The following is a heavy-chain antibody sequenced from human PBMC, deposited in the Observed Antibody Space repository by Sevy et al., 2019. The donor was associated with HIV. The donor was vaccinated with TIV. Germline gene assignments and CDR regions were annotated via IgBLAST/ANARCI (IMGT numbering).Heavy chain of an antibody. D-gene: IGHD5-12*01. V-gene: IGHV1-2*02. CDR1: GYTFTGYY. J-gene: IGHJ6*03. CDR3: ASFFPNTRGSSERTDYYYYMDV. Sequence: ASVKVSCKASGYTFTGYYMHWVRQAPGQGLEWMGWINPNSGGTNYAQKFRGRVTMTRDTSISTAYMELSRLRSDDTAVYYCASFFPNTRGSSERTDYYYYMDVWGKGTTVTVSS. CDR2: INPNSGGT.